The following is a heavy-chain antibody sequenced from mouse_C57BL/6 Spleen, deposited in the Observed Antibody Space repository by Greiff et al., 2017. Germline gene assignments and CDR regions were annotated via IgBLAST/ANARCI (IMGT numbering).Heavy chain of an antibody. CDR2: IDPSDSYT. D-gene: IGHD2-14*01. Sequence: QVQLQQPGAELVMPGASVKLSCKASGYTFTSYWMHWVKQRPGQGLEWIGEIDPSDSYTNYNQKFKGKSTLTVDKSSSTAYMQLSSLTSEDSAVYYCARSVRDDGFAYWGQGTLVTVSA. CDR3: ARSVRDDGFAY. CDR1: GYTFTSYW. J-gene: IGHJ3*01. V-gene: IGHV1-69*01.